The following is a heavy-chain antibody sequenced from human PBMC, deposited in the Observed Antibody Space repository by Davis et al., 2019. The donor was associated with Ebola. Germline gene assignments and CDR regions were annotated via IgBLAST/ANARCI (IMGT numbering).Heavy chain of an antibody. V-gene: IGHV3-30*18. CDR1: GFTFSSYG. D-gene: IGHD3-3*01. J-gene: IGHJ6*04. CDR3: AKSGLSFGVVKYHYGMDV. CDR2: IPYDGSNK. Sequence: PGGSLRLSCAASGFTFSSYGMHWVRQAPGKGLEWVAVIPYDGSNKYYADSVKGRFTISRDNSKNTLYLQMDSLRFEDTAVYYCAKSGLSFGVVKYHYGMDVWGKGTTVTVSS.